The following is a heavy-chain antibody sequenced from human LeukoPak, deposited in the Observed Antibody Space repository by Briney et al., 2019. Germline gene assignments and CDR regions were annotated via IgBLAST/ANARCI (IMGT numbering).Heavy chain of an antibody. Sequence: GGSLRLSCAASGFTFSIYSMNWVRQAPRKGLEWVSAISGSGGSTYYADSVKGRFTISRDNSKNTLYLQMNSLRAEDTAVYYCAKSPAADAAFDIWGQGTMVTVSS. CDR2: ISGSGGST. CDR1: GFTFSIYS. V-gene: IGHV3-23*01. J-gene: IGHJ3*02. CDR3: AKSPAADAAFDI. D-gene: IGHD6-25*01.